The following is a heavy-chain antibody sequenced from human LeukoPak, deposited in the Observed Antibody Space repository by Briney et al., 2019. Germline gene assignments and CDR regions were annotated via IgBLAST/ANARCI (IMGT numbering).Heavy chain of an antibody. CDR1: GFTFSSYG. Sequence: PGGSLRLSCAASGFTFSSYGMHWVRQAPGKGLEWVAVIWYDGSNKYYADSVKGRFTISRDNSKNTLYLQMNSLRAEDTAVYYCAKGGGGGCASRLADWGQGTRVTVSS. V-gene: IGHV3-33*06. D-gene: IGHD2-15*01. CDR3: AKGGGGGCASRLAD. CDR2: IWYDGSNK. J-gene: IGHJ4*02.